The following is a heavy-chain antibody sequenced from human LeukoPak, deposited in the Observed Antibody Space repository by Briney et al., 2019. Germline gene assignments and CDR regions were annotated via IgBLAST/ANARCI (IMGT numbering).Heavy chain of an antibody. CDR2: ISSSSNNI. D-gene: IGHD2-2*01. CDR1: GFTFSTYT. CDR3: ARGYQRPDY. Sequence: GGSLRLSCAASGFTFSTYTMNWVRQAPGKGLEWASSISSSSNNIYYADSVKGRFTISRDNAMNSVYLQMNSLRVEDTAVYYCARGYQRPDYWGQGTLITVSS. J-gene: IGHJ4*02. V-gene: IGHV3-21*01.